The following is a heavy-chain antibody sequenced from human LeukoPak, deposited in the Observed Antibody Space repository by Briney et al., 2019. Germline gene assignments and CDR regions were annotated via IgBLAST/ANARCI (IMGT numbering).Heavy chain of an antibody. J-gene: IGHJ4*02. CDR2: ISGSGGST. V-gene: IGHV3-23*01. CDR1: GFTFSSYG. CDR3: AKDSYYDYVWGSSIDY. Sequence: QPGRSLRLSCAASGFTFSSYGMHWVRQAPGKGLEWVSAISGSGGSTYYADSVKGRFTISRDNSKNTLYLQMNSLRAEDTAVYYCAKDSYYDYVWGSSIDYWGQGTLVTVSS. D-gene: IGHD3-16*01.